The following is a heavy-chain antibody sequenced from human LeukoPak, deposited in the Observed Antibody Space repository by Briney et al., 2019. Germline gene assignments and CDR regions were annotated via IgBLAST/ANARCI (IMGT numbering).Heavy chain of an antibody. CDR3: ARDPWYSDW. J-gene: IGHJ4*02. CDR2: FTCSGDSI. CDR1: GLILGEFY. D-gene: IGHD1-1*01. V-gene: IGHV3-11*01. Sequence: GGPLRLLCVGSGLILGEFYMQWMPKAPGEGLEWISFFTCSGDSILHADSVKGRFNVFRDNDENSVYLDMQSLRAGDGAVYFCARDPWYSDWWGQGTLVTVSS.